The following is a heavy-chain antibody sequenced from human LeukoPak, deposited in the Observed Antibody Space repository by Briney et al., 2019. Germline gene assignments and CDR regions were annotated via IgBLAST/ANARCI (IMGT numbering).Heavy chain of an antibody. J-gene: IGHJ4*02. CDR2: IYYSGST. V-gene: IGHV4-59*01. Sequence: SETLSLTCTVSGGSISSYYWSWIRQPPGKGLEWIGYIYYSGSTNCNPSLKSRVTISVDTSKNQFSLKLSSVTAADTAVYYCATDLGGIEAVAGLWGQGTLVTVSS. D-gene: IGHD6-19*01. CDR1: GGSISSYY. CDR3: ATDLGGIEAVAGL.